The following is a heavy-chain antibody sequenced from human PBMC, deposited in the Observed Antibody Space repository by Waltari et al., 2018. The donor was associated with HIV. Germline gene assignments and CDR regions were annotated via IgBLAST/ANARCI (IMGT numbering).Heavy chain of an antibody. CDR1: GFTFRSYS. CDR2: ISYDGSNK. J-gene: IGHJ4*02. Sequence: QVQLVESGGGVVQPGRSLRTSCAASGFTFRSYSMSWVRQAPGKGLEWVAVISYDGSNKYYADSVKGRFTISRDNSKNTLYLQMNGLRAEDTAVYYCARDPQYCSSTSCSYYFDYWGQGTLVTVSS. V-gene: IGHV3-30-3*01. D-gene: IGHD2-2*01. CDR3: ARDPQYCSSTSCSYYFDY.